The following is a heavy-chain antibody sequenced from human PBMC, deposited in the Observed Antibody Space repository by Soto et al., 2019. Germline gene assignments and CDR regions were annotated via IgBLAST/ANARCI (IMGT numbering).Heavy chain of an antibody. V-gene: IGHV3-23*01. CDR2: ISGSGGST. CDR1: GFTFSSYA. D-gene: IGHD1-1*01. Sequence: PGGSLRLSCAASGFTFSSYAMSWVRQAPGKGLEWVSSISGSGGSTNYADSVKGRFTISRDLSKNTLYLQMNSLTAEDTAVYYCAKDRERSPHDSWGQGILVTVSS. CDR3: AKDRERSPHDS. J-gene: IGHJ4*02.